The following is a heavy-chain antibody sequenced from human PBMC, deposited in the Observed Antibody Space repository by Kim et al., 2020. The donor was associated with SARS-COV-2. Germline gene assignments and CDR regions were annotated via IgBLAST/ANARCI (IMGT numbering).Heavy chain of an antibody. CDR2: ISSSSSYI. V-gene: IGHV3-21*01. CDR3: ARELRYCSGGSCPSRMDV. D-gene: IGHD2-15*01. CDR1: GFTFSSYS. Sequence: GGSLRLSCAASGFTFSSYSMNWVRQAPGKGLEWVSSISSSSSYIYYADSVKGRFTISRDNAKNSLYLQMNSLRAEDTAVYYCARELRYCSGGSCPSRMDVWGQGTTVTVSS. J-gene: IGHJ6*02.